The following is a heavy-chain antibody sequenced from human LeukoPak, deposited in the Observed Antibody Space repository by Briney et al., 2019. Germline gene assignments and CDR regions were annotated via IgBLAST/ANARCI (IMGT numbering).Heavy chain of an antibody. V-gene: IGHV3-15*01. CDR1: GFTFSNAW. D-gene: IGHD4-17*01. CDR2: IKSKTDGGTT. CDR3: TTDHDYGDYVEWWYFDY. Sequence: GGSLRLSCAASGFTFSNAWMSWVRQAPGKGLEWVGRIKSKTDGGTTDYAAPVKGRFTISRDDSKNTLYLQMNSLKTEDTAVYYCTTDHDYGDYVEWWYFDYWGQGTLVTVSS. J-gene: IGHJ4*02.